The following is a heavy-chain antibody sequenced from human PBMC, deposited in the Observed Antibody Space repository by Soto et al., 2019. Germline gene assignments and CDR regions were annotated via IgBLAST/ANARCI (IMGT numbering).Heavy chain of an antibody. CDR2: ISGSGGST. CDR3: AKGGTSTGWYHYFGY. J-gene: IGHJ4*02. V-gene: IGHV3-23*01. Sequence: PGGSLRLSCAASGFTFSSYAMNWVRQAPGKGLEWVSVISGSGGSTYYADSVKGRFTISRDNSKNTLYLQMNSLRAEDTAVYYCAKGGTSTGWYHYFGYWGQGTLVTVSS. D-gene: IGHD6-19*01. CDR1: GFTFSSYA.